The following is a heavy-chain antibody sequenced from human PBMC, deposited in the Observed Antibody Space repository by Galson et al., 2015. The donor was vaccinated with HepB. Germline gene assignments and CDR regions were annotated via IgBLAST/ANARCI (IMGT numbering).Heavy chain of an antibody. CDR1: GYTFTSYG. CDR2: ISAYNGNT. CDR3: ARDFRGYDSSGYYGESSNYYYYGMDV. J-gene: IGHJ6*02. V-gene: IGHV1-18*01. Sequence: SVKVSCKASGYTFTSYGISWVRQAPGQGLEWMGWISAYNGNTNYAQKLQGRVTMTTDTSTSTAYMELRSLRSDDTAVYYCARDFRGYDSSGYYGESSNYYYYGMDVWGQGTTVTVSS. D-gene: IGHD3-22*01.